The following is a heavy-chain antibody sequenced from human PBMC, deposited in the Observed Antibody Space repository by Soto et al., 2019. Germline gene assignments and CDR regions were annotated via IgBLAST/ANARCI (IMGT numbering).Heavy chain of an antibody. D-gene: IGHD1-1*01. CDR3: ARVERGTATTVVDAFDI. J-gene: IGHJ3*02. CDR1: GGFVSSGSYY. Sequence: QVQLQQWGAGLLKPSETLSLTCAVYGGFVSSGSYYGSWIRQPPGKGLEWIGERSHSGGTHFNPSLKSRVTISVDTSKNQFSLKMSSVTAADTALYYCARVERGTATTVVDAFDIWGPGTMVTVSS. CDR2: RSHSGGT. V-gene: IGHV4-34*01.